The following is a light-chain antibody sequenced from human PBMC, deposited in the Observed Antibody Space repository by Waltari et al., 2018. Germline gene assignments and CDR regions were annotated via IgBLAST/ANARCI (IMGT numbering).Light chain of an antibody. Sequence: QSALTQPAAVSGSPGQSVTISCTGARSDIGRYVIVYWYQQHPGNAPKLVISDVSKRPSGVSDRFSGSKSGDTASLTISGLQFEDEADYYCCSYAGNYVWVFGGGTRLTVL. CDR3: CSYAGNYVWV. CDR1: RSDIGRYVI. J-gene: IGLJ3*02. CDR2: DVS. V-gene: IGLV2-23*02.